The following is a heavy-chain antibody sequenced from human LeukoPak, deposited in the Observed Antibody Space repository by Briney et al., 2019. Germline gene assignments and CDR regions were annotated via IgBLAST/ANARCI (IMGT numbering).Heavy chain of an antibody. Sequence: PGGSLRLSCAASGFTFSSYGMHWVRQAPGKGLEWVAVIWYDGSNKYYADSVKGRFTISRDNSKNTLYLQMNSLRAEDTAVYYCARERGIIAAAYGMDVWGQGTTVTVSS. J-gene: IGHJ6*02. D-gene: IGHD6-13*01. CDR2: IWYDGSNK. CDR3: ARERGIIAAAYGMDV. V-gene: IGHV3-33*01. CDR1: GFTFSSYG.